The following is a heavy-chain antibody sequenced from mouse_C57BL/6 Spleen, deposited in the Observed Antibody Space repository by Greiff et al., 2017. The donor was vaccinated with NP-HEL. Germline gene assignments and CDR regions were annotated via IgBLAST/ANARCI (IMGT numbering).Heavy chain of an antibody. V-gene: IGHV1-64*01. J-gene: IGHJ2*01. D-gene: IGHD2-3*01. Sequence: QVQLKQPGAELVKPGASVKLSCKASGYTFTSYWMHWVKQRPGQGLEWIGMIHPNSGSTNYNEKFKSKATLTVDKSSSTAYMQLSSLTSEDSAVYYCARWGLLPDYWGQGTTLTVSS. CDR2: IHPNSGST. CDR1: GYTFTSYW. CDR3: ARWGLLPDY.